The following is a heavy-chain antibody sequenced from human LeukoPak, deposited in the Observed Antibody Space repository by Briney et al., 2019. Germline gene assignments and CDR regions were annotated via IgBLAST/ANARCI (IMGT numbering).Heavy chain of an antibody. CDR2: IYHSGST. CDR1: GGSISSGGYY. V-gene: IGHV4-30-2*01. CDR3: ASSPSKYQLLYEAFDY. J-gene: IGHJ4*02. Sequence: SQTLSLTCTVSGGSISSGGYYWSWIRQPPGKGLEWIGYIYHSGSTYYNPSLKSRVTISVDRSKNQFSLKLSSVTAADTAVYYCASSPSKYQLLYEAFDYWGQGTLVTVSS. D-gene: IGHD2-2*02.